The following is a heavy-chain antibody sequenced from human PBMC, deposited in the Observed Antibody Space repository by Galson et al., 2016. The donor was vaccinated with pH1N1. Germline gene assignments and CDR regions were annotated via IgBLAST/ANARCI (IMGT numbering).Heavy chain of an antibody. Sequence: TLSLTCSVSGDSISSKTFYWSWLRQPTGKGLQWIGLIYSSGSTNYNPSLKGRVNMSADPSKNEFSLKMTPVTAADTDTYYCARGGEEILSFGEPHNWFDPWGQGTLVTVSS. CDR3: ARGGEEILSFGEPHNWFDP. D-gene: IGHD3-10*01. V-gene: IGHV4-61*02. CDR2: IYSSGST. CDR1: GDSISSKTFY. J-gene: IGHJ5*02.